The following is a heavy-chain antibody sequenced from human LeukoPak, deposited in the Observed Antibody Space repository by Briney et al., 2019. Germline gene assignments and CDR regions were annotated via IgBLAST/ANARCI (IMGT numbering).Heavy chain of an antibody. CDR1: GFTFDDYA. D-gene: IGHD3-22*01. Sequence: GGSLRLSCAASGFTFDDYAMHWVRQAPGKGLEWVSGISWNSGSIGYADSVKGRFTISRDNAKNSLYLQMNSLRAEDTALYYCAKSSEMIVVVIDAFDIWGQGTMVTVSS. CDR3: AKSSEMIVVVIDAFDI. CDR2: ISWNSGSI. J-gene: IGHJ3*02. V-gene: IGHV3-9*01.